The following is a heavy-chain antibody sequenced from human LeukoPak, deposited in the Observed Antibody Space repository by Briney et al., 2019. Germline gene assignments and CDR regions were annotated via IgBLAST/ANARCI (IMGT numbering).Heavy chain of an antibody. CDR3: AKDQEITMIVVVISPFDY. Sequence: GGSLRLSCAASGFTFSSYGMHWVRQAPGKGLEWVAFIRYDGSNKYYADSVKGRFTISRDNSKNTLYLQMNSLRAEDTAVYYCAKDQEITMIVVVISPFDYWGQGTLVTVSS. J-gene: IGHJ4*02. D-gene: IGHD3-22*01. CDR2: IRYDGSNK. V-gene: IGHV3-30*02. CDR1: GFTFSSYG.